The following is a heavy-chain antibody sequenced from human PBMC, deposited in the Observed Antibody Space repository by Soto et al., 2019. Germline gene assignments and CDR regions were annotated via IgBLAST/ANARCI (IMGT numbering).Heavy chain of an antibody. D-gene: IGHD6-6*01. V-gene: IGHV3-23*01. Sequence: EVQLLESGGGLVQPGGSLRLSCAASGFTFSNYALTWVRQAPGKGLEWVSNISTSGGNTDYADSVRGRFTISRDNSKNTVYLQMNSLRGEDTAISYCAKERAARGIDYWGQGTLVTVSS. J-gene: IGHJ4*02. CDR3: AKERAARGIDY. CDR2: ISTSGGNT. CDR1: GFTFSNYA.